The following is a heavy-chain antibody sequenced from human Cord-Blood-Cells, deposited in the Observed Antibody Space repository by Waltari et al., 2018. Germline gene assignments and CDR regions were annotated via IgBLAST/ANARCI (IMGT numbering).Heavy chain of an antibody. Sequence: QVQLVESGGGVVQPGRSLRLSCAASGFTFSRYGMPWVRQAPGKGLEWVAVISYDGSNKYYADSVKGRFTISRDNSKNTLYLQMNSLRAEDTAVYYCAKGASDWYFDLWGRGTLVTVSS. CDR2: ISYDGSNK. CDR1: GFTFSRYG. CDR3: AKGASDWYFDL. V-gene: IGHV3-30*18. J-gene: IGHJ2*01.